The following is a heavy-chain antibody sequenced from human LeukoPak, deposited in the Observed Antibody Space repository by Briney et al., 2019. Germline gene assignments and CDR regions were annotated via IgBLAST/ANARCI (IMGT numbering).Heavy chain of an antibody. CDR3: ARHCESGGGYAFFVY. Sequence: PGGSLRLSCAASGFTVSSNYMSWVRQAPGKGLEWVSVIYSGGSTYYADSVKGRFTISRANSKNTLYLQMNSLRAEDTAVYYCARHCESGGGYAFFVYWGQGTLVSVSS. CDR1: GFTVSSNY. D-gene: IGHD3-22*01. CDR2: IYSGGST. J-gene: IGHJ4*02. V-gene: IGHV3-66*04.